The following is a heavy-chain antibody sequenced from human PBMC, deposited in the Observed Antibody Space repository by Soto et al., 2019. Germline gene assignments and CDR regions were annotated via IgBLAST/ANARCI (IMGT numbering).Heavy chain of an antibody. J-gene: IGHJ5*02. V-gene: IGHV4-59*01. CDR1: GGSISSYY. CDR2: IYYSGST. Sequence: SETLSVTCTVSGGSISSYYWSWIRQPPGKGLEWIGYIYYSGSTNYNPSLKSRVTISEDTSKNQFSLKLSSVTTADTAVYYCARDRLPIRNNCFDPWGQGTLVTVSS. CDR3: ARDRLPIRNNCFDP.